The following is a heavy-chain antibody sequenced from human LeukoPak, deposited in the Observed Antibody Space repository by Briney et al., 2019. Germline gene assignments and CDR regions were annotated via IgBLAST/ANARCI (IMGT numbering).Heavy chain of an antibody. CDR3: ARGGPNWVEIDY. J-gene: IGHJ4*02. CDR1: GGSISSYY. V-gene: IGHV4-59*01. D-gene: IGHD7-27*01. CDR2: IYYSGST. Sequence: ETLSLTCTVSGGSISSYYWSWIRQPPGKGLEWIGYIYYSGSTNYNPSLKSRVTISVDTSKNQFSLKLSSVTAADTAVYYCARGGPNWVEIDYWGQGTLVTVSS.